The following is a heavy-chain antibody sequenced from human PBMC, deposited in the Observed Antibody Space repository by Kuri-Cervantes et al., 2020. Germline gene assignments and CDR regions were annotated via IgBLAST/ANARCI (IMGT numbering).Heavy chain of an antibody. CDR1: GGSISSSSYY. CDR2: IYYSGST. Sequence: GSLRLSCTVSGGSISSSSYYWGWIRQPPGKGLEWIGSIYYSGSTYYNPSLKSRVTISVDTSKNQFSLKLNSVTAADTAVYYCARNLRGSVCTYCSSTSCPFCWYFDLWGRGTLVTVSS. J-gene: IGHJ2*01. V-gene: IGHV4-39*01. CDR3: ARNLRGSVCTYCSSTSCPFCWYFDL. D-gene: IGHD2-2*01.